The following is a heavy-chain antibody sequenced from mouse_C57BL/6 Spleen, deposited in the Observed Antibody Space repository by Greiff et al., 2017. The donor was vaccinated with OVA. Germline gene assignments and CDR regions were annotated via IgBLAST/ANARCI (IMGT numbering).Heavy chain of an antibody. J-gene: IGHJ4*01. Sequence: VQLQQSGAELVRPGASVTLSCKASGYTFTDYEMHWVKQTPVHGLEWIGAIDPETGGTAYNQKFKGKAILTADKSSSTAYMELRSLTSEDSAVYYCTRPWGNAMDYWGQGTSVTVSS. V-gene: IGHV1-15*01. CDR2: IDPETGGT. CDR1: GYTFTDYE. CDR3: TRPWGNAMDY.